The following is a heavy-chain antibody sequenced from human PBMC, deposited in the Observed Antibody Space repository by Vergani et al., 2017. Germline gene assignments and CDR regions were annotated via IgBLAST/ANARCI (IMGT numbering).Heavy chain of an antibody. CDR3: ARDSPLLYCSSTSCLFDY. CDR2: IYTSGST. D-gene: IGHD2-2*01. V-gene: IGHV4-4*07. J-gene: IGHJ4*02. CDR1: GGSISSYN. Sequence: QVQLQESGPGLVKPSETLSLTCTVSGGSISSYNWSWIRQPAGKGLEWIGRIYTSGSTNYNPSLKSRVTMSVDTSKNQFSLKLSSVTAADTAVYYCARDSPLLYCSSTSCLFDYWGQGTLVTVSS.